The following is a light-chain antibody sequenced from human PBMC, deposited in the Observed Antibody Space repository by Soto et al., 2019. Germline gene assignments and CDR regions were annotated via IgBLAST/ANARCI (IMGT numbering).Light chain of an antibody. CDR2: DVS. V-gene: IGLV2-14*01. Sequence: QSVLTQPASVSGSPGQSITISCTGTSSDVGGYNYVSWYQQHPGKAPKLMIYDVSNRPSGVSNRFSGSKSGNTASLTISGLQADDEADDSCNSYTTSSTYVFGTGTKVTVL. CDR1: SSDVGGYNY. J-gene: IGLJ1*01. CDR3: NSYTTSSTYV.